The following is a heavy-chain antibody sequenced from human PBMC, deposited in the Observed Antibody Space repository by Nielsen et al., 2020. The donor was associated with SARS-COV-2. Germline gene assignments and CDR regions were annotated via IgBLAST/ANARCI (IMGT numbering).Heavy chain of an antibody. CDR1: GFTFSSYA. J-gene: IGHJ4*02. CDR3: ARVNTGRITMIVVVEYFDY. D-gene: IGHD3-22*01. CDR2: ISGSGGST. Sequence: GGSLRLSCAASGFTFSSYAMSWVRQAPGKGLEWVSAISGSGGSTYYADSVKGRFTISRDNAKNSLYLQMNSLRAEDTAVYYCARVNTGRITMIVVVEYFDYWGQGTLVTVSS. V-gene: IGHV3-23*01.